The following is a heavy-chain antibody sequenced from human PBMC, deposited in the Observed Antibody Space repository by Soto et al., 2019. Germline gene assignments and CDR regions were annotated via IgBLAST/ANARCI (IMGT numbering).Heavy chain of an antibody. CDR1: GFTFSDSY. Sequence: QVQLVESGGGLVKPGGSPRLSCAASGFTFSDSYMSWLRQAPGKGLEWISYITFSGNTVYYADSLKGRFTISRDNAKNSLYLQMNRLRAEDTAVYYCARVSWREKYGMDVWGQGTTVTVSS. CDR3: ARVSWREKYGMDV. CDR2: ITFSGNTV. V-gene: IGHV3-11*01. J-gene: IGHJ6*02.